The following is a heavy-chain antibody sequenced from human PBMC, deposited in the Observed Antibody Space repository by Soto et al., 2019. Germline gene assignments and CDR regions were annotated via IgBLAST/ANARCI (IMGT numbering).Heavy chain of an antibody. V-gene: IGHV3-64*02. CDR2: ISSNGGST. CDR1: GFTFSSYA. Sequence: GGSLRLSCAASGFTFSSYAMHWVRQAPGKGLEYVSAISSNGGSTYYADSVKGRFTISRDNSKNTLYLQMGSLRAEDMAVYYCERGLIWIGSPNYGMDVWGQGTTVTVSS. CDR3: ERGLIWIGSPNYGMDV. J-gene: IGHJ6*02. D-gene: IGHD3-3*01.